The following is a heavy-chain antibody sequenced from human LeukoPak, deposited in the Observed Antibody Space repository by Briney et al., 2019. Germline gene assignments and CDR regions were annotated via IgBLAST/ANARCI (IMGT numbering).Heavy chain of an antibody. CDR2: ISYDGSNK. CDR1: GFTFSSYG. D-gene: IGHD3-3*01. CDR3: AKDHRIVTIFGVVIVRRGGMDV. Sequence: GGSLRLSCAASGFTFSSYGMHWVRQAPGKGLEWVAVISYDGSNKYYADSVKGRFTISRDNSKNTLYLQMNSLRAEDTAVYYCAKDHRIVTIFGVVIVRRGGMDVWGQGTTVTVSS. V-gene: IGHV3-30*18. J-gene: IGHJ6*02.